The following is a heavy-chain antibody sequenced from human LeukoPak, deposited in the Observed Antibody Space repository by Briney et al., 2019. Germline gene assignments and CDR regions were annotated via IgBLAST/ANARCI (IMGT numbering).Heavy chain of an antibody. CDR1: GFTFNNYA. Sequence: GGSLRLSCEASGFTFNNYAMHWVRQAPGKGLEWVSGISWNSGSIGYADSVKGRFTIPRDNTKNSLYLQMNSLRAEDMALYYCTKARGAWGQDGFDIWGQGTMVTVSS. CDR2: ISWNSGSI. CDR3: TKARGAWGQDGFDI. J-gene: IGHJ3*02. D-gene: IGHD1-26*01. V-gene: IGHV3-9*03.